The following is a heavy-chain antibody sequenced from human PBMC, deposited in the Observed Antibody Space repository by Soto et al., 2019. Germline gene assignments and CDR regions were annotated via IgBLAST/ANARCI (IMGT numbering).Heavy chain of an antibody. J-gene: IGHJ6*02. Sequence: SETLSLTCTVSGDSIRSYYWSWIWQPPGKGLEWIGYISYTGTTKFNRSLKSRSSMLVDKSKNHFSLTLTSVTAADTAVYYCGRAGGRFYGMDVWGQGTTVTVSS. V-gene: IGHV4-59*12. CDR1: GDSIRSYY. CDR2: ISYTGTT. CDR3: GRAGGRFYGMDV.